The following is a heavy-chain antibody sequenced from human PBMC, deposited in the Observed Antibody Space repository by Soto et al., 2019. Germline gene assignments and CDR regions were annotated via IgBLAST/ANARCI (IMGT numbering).Heavy chain of an antibody. D-gene: IGHD5-18*01. J-gene: IGHJ4*02. CDR1: GGTFSTYA. CDR3: ASGIQLWLRRINNGYSG. Sequence: QVQLVKSGAEVKKPESSVKVSCKAPGGTFSTYAISWVRQAPGQGLEWMGGIIPMFGTANYAQRFQDRVTXTXXESTNTVYMEPSSLRSEDTAVYFCASGIQLWLRRINNGYSGWGQGTLVTVSS. V-gene: IGHV1-69*05. CDR2: IIPMFGTA.